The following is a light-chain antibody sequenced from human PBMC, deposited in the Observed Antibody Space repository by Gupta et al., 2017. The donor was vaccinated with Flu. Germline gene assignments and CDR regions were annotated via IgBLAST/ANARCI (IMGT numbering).Light chain of an antibody. Sequence: TICFTGTGGGFGDFKAVCWYQQHPGKAPRLLISEVSNRPSMLARCFFGSKCDKTSSLTIAGLQTDEDADYYCSSVTNTTTLVVFGGGTKVTVL. CDR1: GGGFGDFKA. V-gene: IGLV2-14*01. J-gene: IGLJ2*01. CDR2: EVS. CDR3: SSVTNTTTLVV.